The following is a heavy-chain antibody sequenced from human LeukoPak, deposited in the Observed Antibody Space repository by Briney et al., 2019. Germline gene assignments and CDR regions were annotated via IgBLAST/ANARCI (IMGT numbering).Heavy chain of an antibody. J-gene: IGHJ4*02. CDR2: INTSGGST. CDR3: ARAQLAGSHPTDY. V-gene: IGHV1-46*03. CDR1: VYTFTSYH. Sequence: ASVKVSCKSSVYTFTSYHMHWVRQPPAQGLEWMGIINTSGGSTSYAQKFQGRVTKTRDTSTSTVYMELSRLRSEDTAVYFCARAQLAGSHPTDYWGQGTLVTVSS. D-gene: IGHD2-15*01.